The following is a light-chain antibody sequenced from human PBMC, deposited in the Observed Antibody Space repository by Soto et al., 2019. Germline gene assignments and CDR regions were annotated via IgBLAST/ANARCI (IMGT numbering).Light chain of an antibody. Sequence: DIQMTQSPSSLSASVGDRVIITCRASEIIRSYLNWYQQKPGRAPKLLIYATSSLQSGVPSRFSGSGSGTDFSLTINSLQPEDFATYYCQQSYSSPWTFGQGTKVEI. CDR2: ATS. J-gene: IGKJ1*01. CDR1: EIIRSY. V-gene: IGKV1-39*01. CDR3: QQSYSSPWT.